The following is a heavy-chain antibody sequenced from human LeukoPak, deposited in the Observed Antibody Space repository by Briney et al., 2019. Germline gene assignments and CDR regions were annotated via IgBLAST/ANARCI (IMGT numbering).Heavy chain of an antibody. CDR1: GGSISSYY. Sequence: SETLSLTCTVSGGSISSYYWSWIRQPPGKGLEWIGYIYYIGSTNYNPSLKSRVTISVDTSKNQFSLKLSSVTAADTAVYYCARWSGVVVVAATPWGFDPWGQGTLVTVSS. CDR2: IYYIGST. J-gene: IGHJ5*02. CDR3: ARWSGVVVVAATPWGFDP. V-gene: IGHV4-59*01. D-gene: IGHD2-15*01.